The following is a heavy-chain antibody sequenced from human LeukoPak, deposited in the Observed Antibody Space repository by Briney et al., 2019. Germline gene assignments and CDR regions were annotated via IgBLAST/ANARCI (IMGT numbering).Heavy chain of an antibody. D-gene: IGHD1-26*01. J-gene: IGHJ4*02. CDR1: GFTFSNYW. V-gene: IGHV3-7*01. Sequence: SGGSLRLSCAASGFTFSNYWMSWVRQAPGKGLEWVANINEDGSEKNYVDSVKGRFTISRDNAKNSLHLQVNSLRGEDTAVYYCARRIVGPSSGGDYWGQGTPVTVSS. CDR3: ARRIVGPSSGGDY. CDR2: INEDGSEK.